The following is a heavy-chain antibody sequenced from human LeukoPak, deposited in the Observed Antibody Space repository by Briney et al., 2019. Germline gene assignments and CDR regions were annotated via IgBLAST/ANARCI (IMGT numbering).Heavy chain of an antibody. V-gene: IGHV3-48*04. CDR3: ARAGTMIVVVYFDY. Sequence: PGGSPRLSCAASGFTFSSYSMNWVRQVPGKGLEWVSYISSSSSTIYYADSVKGRFTISRDNAKNSLYLQMNSLRAEDTAVYYCARAGTMIVVVYFDYWGQGTLVTVSS. CDR2: ISSSSSTI. J-gene: IGHJ4*02. D-gene: IGHD3-22*01. CDR1: GFTFSSYS.